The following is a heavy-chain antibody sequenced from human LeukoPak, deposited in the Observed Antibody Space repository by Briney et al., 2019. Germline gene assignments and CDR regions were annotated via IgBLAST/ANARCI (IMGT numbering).Heavy chain of an antibody. D-gene: IGHD3-10*01. CDR2: ISYDGSNK. J-gene: IGHJ4*02. V-gene: IGHV3-30*03. Sequence: PGGSLRLSCAASGFTLSDYGIHWVRQAPGKGLEWVAFISYDGSNKYYVDSVKGRFTISRDNAKNSLHLQMNSLRAEDTAVYYCARARGVRESPFDYWGQGTLVAVSS. CDR1: GFTLSDYG. CDR3: ARARGVRESPFDY.